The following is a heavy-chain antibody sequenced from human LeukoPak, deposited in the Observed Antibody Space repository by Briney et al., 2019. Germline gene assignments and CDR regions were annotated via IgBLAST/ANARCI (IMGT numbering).Heavy chain of an antibody. D-gene: IGHD5-18*01. V-gene: IGHV1-8*01. J-gene: IGHJ5*02. CDR1: GYTFTSYD. Sequence: GASVKVSCKASGYTFTSYDINWVRQATGQGLEWMGWMNPNSGNTGYAQKFQGRVTMTRDTSTSTVYMELSSLRSEDTAVYYCARDHPNTAMVMWFDPWGQGALVTVSS. CDR2: MNPNSGNT. CDR3: ARDHPNTAMVMWFDP.